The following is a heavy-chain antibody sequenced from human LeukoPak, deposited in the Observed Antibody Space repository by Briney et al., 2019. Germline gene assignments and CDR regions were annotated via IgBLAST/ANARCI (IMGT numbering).Heavy chain of an antibody. J-gene: IGHJ4*02. D-gene: IGHD6-19*01. V-gene: IGHV3-66*02. CDR1: GFTVSSNY. CDR3: ARGSGWYRPIDY. Sequence: HPGGSLRLSCAASGFTVSSNYMTWVRQAPGKGLEWVSVIYSGGSTYYAGSVKGRSTISRDNSKNTVYLQMNSLRAEDTAVYYCARGSGWYRPIDYWGQGTLVTVSS. CDR2: IYSGGST.